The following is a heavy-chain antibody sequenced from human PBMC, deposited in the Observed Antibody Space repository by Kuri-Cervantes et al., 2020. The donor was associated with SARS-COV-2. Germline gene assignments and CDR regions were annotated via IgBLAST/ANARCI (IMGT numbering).Heavy chain of an antibody. CDR3: VRKGDS. CDR2: ISVSGTTM. V-gene: IGHV3-48*01. J-gene: IGHJ4*02. Sequence: GESLKISCAASGFTVSTYTMNWVRQAPGKGLEWVSYISVSGTTMYYADSVKGRFTIYRDNATNSLYLQMNSLRADDTAVYYCVRKGDSWGQGTLVTVSS. CDR1: GFTVSTYT.